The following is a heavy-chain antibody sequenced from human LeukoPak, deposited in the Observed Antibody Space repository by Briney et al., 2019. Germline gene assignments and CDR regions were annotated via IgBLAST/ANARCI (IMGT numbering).Heavy chain of an antibody. Sequence: PSESLSLTCTVSGGSISSYYWSWIRQPAGKGLEWIGRIYTSGSTHYNPSLKSRVTMSVDTSKNQFSLKLSSVAAADTAVYYCARGVMMVAATPGGLYYYYYMDVWGKGTTVTISS. V-gene: IGHV4-4*07. CDR1: GGSISSYY. J-gene: IGHJ6*03. CDR2: IYTSGST. D-gene: IGHD2-15*01. CDR3: ARGVMMVAATPGGLYYYYYMDV.